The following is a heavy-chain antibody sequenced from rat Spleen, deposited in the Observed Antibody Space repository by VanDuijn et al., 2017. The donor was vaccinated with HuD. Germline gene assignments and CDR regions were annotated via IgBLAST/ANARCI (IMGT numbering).Heavy chain of an antibody. D-gene: IGHD1-9*01. V-gene: IGHV5-46*01. CDR2: ITNTGGST. Sequence: EVQLVESGGGLVQPGRSLKLSCAASGFTFSSFAMAWVRQAPKKGLEWVASITNTGGSTYYPDSVKGRFTISRDNAKSTLYLQMNSLRSEDTATYYCTRDYGYNYGVMDAWGQGASVTVSS. CDR1: GFTFSSFA. CDR3: TRDYGYNYGVMDA. J-gene: IGHJ4*01.